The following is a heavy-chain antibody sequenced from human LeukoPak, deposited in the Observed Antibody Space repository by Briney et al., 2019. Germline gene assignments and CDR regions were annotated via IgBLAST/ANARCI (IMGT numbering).Heavy chain of an antibody. CDR3: ATGIVVVPTAKVPEY. CDR2: INPNSGGT. V-gene: IGHV1-2*06. Sequence: ASVKVSCKASGYTFTGYYMHWVRRAPGQGLEWMGRINPNSGGTNYAQKFQGRVTMTRDTSISTAYMELSRLRSDDTAVYYCATGIVVVPTAKVPEYWGQGTLVTVSS. D-gene: IGHD2-2*01. CDR1: GYTFTGYY. J-gene: IGHJ4*02.